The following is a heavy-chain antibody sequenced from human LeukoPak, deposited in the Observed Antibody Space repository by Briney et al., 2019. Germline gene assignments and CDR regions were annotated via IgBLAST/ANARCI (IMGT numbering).Heavy chain of an antibody. Sequence: GGSLRLSGAASGFVFSNYDLHWVRQSTRKGLEWVAHILVAGDTQYADSVKGRLSISRDNAKRSVFLTMNNLRDGDTAVYYCIRDRLGERTFEIWGQGTMVSVSS. CDR2: ILVAGDT. CDR3: IRDRLGERTFEI. J-gene: IGHJ3*02. D-gene: IGHD3-10*01. V-gene: IGHV3-13*01. CDR1: GFVFSNYD.